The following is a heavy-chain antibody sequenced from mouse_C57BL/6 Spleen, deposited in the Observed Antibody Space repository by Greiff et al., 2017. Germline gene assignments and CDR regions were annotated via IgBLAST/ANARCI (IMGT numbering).Heavy chain of an antibody. CDR3: ARGGTTMVTTRAY. Sequence: QVQLQQSGAELMKPGASLKLSCKATGYTFTGYWIAWVKQRPGHGLEWIGEIFPGSGSTNDDEKFKGKATFTADTSSHTTYLQLSSLTTEDSAIYYCARGGTTMVTTRAYWGQGTLVTVSA. J-gene: IGHJ3*01. CDR2: IFPGSGST. CDR1: GYTFTGYW. D-gene: IGHD2-2*01. V-gene: IGHV1-9*01.